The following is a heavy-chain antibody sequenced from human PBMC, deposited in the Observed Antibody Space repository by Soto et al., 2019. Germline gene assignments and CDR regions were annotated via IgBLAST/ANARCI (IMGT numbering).Heavy chain of an antibody. CDR1: AYTFTNYD. Sequence: QVQLVQSGAEVKKHGASVKVSCKASAYTFTNYDINWVRQAPGPGLEWMGWMDPNTGNTGYARKFQGRHPPTRDTSISTAYLELSSLTSEDTVDYCWAMNPANTGDFEYWCQGTRVIFSS. V-gene: IGHV1-8*01. CDR3: AMNPANTGDFEY. D-gene: IGHD1-1*01. J-gene: IGHJ4*02. CDR2: MDPNTGNT.